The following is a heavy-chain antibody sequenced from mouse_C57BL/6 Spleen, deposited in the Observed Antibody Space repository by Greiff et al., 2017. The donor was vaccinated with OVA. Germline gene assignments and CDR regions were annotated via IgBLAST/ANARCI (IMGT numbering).Heavy chain of an antibody. Sequence: EVKLMESGGGLVKPGGSLKLSCAASGFTFSSYAMSWVRQTPEKRLEWVATISDGGSYTYYPDNVKGRFTISRDNAKNNLYLQMSHLTSEDTAMYYCARDLYYVSPYCAMDYWGQGTSVTVSS. CDR3: ARDLYYVSPYCAMDY. V-gene: IGHV5-4*01. J-gene: IGHJ4*01. D-gene: IGHD1-1*01. CDR1: GFTFSSYA. CDR2: ISDGGSYT.